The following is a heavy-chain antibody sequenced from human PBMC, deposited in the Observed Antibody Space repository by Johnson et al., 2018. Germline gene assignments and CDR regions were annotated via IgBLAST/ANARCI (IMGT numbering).Heavy chain of an antibody. CDR2: IPSDGSNK. J-gene: IGHJ1*01. Sequence: QVQLVQSGGGVVQPGRSLRLSCAASGFTFSSYAMHWVRQAPGKGLEWVAVIPSDGSNKYYAESVKGRFTISRDNSKNTLYLQMNSRRAEDTAVNYCAKVSAAAGTQGFQHGGQGTLVTVSS. CDR3: AKVSAAAGTQGFQH. D-gene: IGHD6-13*01. V-gene: IGHV3-30-3*01. CDR1: GFTFSSYA.